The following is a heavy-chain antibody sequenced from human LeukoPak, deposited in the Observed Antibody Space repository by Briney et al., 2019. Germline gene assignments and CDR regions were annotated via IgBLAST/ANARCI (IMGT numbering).Heavy chain of an antibody. CDR1: IDSFSNYH. CDR3: ARGQGATVPQVGKNWFDP. CDR2: VNESGGT. V-gene: IGHV4-34*01. Sequence: PSETLSLTCAVYIDSFSNYHWNWIRQTPAKGMEWIGEVNESGGTNVSPSLRSRVILSVDTSKNQFSLKLISVTVADTAIYYCARGQGATVPQVGKNWFDPWGQGTRVTVSS. J-gene: IGHJ5*02. D-gene: IGHD1-26*01.